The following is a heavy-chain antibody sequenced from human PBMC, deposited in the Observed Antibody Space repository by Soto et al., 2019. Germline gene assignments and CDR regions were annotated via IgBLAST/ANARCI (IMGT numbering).Heavy chain of an antibody. CDR3: ASRRGDS. D-gene: IGHD1-26*01. J-gene: IGHJ4*02. CDR2: IKQDERDR. CDR1: GVTFSNYW. V-gene: IGHV3-7*05. Sequence: EVQLVESGGNLVQPGGSLRLACVASGVTFSNYWMRCVRQAPGKGLEWVAGIKQDERDRYYLGSVKGRLTISRDNARNSLYMQMNSLKVEDTAVYYCASRRGDSWGQGTLVTVSS.